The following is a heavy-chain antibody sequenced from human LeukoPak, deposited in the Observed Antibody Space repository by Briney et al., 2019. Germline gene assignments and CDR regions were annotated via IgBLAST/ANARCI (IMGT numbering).Heavy chain of an antibody. V-gene: IGHV1-2*04. Sequence: ASVKVSCKASGYTFTSYYMHWVRQAPGQGLEWMGWINPNSGGTNYAQKFQGWVTMTRDRSISTAYMEVSRLISDDTAVYYCARGAETVATPQFDYWGQGTLVTVSS. CDR1: GYTFTSYY. J-gene: IGHJ4*02. CDR2: INPNSGGT. D-gene: IGHD5-12*01. CDR3: ARGAETVATPQFDY.